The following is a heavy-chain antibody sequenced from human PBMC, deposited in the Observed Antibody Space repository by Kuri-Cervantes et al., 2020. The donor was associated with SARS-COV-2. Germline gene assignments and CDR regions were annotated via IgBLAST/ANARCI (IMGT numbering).Heavy chain of an antibody. V-gene: IGHV4-34*01. J-gene: IGHJ6*02. Sequence: ESLKISCAASGFTFSSYAMSWVRQAPGKGLEWIGEINHSGSTNYNPSLKSRVTISVDTSKNQFSLKLSSVTAADTAVYYCARFPKKIPVAGTGYYYGMDVWGQGTTVTVSS. CDR1: GFTFSSYA. CDR2: INHSGST. CDR3: ARFPKKIPVAGTGYYYGMDV. D-gene: IGHD6-19*01.